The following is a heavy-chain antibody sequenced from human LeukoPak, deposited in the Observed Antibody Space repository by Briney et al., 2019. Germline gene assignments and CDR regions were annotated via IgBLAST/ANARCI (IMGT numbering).Heavy chain of an antibody. Sequence: GASVTVSCTASVCTFSIYAISWVRQAPGQGLEWMGRIIPIFGTANYAQKFQGRVTITADKSTSTAYMELSSLRSEDTAVYYCASDMRTGTTSPYYYLDVWGKGTTVTVSS. CDR3: ASDMRTGTTSPYYYLDV. CDR1: VCTFSIYA. CDR2: IIPIFGTA. J-gene: IGHJ6*03. D-gene: IGHD1-7*01. V-gene: IGHV1-69*06.